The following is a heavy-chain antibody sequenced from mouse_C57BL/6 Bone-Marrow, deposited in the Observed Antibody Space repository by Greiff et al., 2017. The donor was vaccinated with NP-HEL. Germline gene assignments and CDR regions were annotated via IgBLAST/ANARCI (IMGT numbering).Heavy chain of an antibody. Sequence: VKLVESGPGLVQPSQSLSITCTVSGFSLTSYGVHWVRQSPGQGLEWLGVIWRGGSTDYNAAFMSRLSITKDNSKSQVFFNMNSLQADDTATSDCAKNSQSWFAYWGQGTLVTVSA. CDR3: AKNSQSWFAY. V-gene: IGHV2-5*01. J-gene: IGHJ3*01. CDR2: IWRGGST. CDR1: GFSLTSYG.